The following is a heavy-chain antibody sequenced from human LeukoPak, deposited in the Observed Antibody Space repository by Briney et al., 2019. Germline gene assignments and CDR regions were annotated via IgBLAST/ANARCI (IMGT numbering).Heavy chain of an antibody. CDR3: AKDTYRSSSLVRWFHP. CDR2: GSGDDP. D-gene: IGHD6-6*01. V-gene: IGHV3-23*01. J-gene: IGHJ5*02. Sequence: GSGDDPDYADSVKGRFTVSRDNSRNTLYLQMNSLRPEDTAIYFCAKDTYRSSSLVRWFHPWGQGTLVTVSS.